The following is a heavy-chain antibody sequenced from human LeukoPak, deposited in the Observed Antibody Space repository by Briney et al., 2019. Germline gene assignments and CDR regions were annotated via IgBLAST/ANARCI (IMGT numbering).Heavy chain of an antibody. D-gene: IGHD3-16*01. V-gene: IGHV3-43*02. J-gene: IGHJ3*02. CDR2: ISGDGGST. Sequence: PGGSLRLSCAASGFTFDDYVMHWVRQAPGKGLEWVSLISGDGGSTYYADSVKGRFTISRDNSKNSLYLQMNSLRTEDTALYYCAKNYNGELWPGDAFDIWGQGTMVTVSS. CDR1: GFTFDDYV. CDR3: AKNYNGELWPGDAFDI.